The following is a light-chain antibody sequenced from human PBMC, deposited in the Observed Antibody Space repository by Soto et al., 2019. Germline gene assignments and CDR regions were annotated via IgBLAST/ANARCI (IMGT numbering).Light chain of an antibody. J-gene: IGKJ4*01. V-gene: IGKV1-17*01. Sequence: DIQMTQSPSSLSASVGDRVTITCRASQDIRGDLAWYQQRPGRAPKRLIYAASSLQSGVPPRFSGSGSGTDFTLTISSLQPEDFATYYCLQHNSYPLTFSGGTKVEIK. CDR3: LQHNSYPLT. CDR1: QDIRGD. CDR2: AAS.